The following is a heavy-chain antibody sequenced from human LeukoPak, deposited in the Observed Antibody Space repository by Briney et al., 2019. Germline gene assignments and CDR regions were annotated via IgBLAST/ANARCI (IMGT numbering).Heavy chain of an antibody. CDR1: GFTFDDYA. J-gene: IGHJ4*02. CDR2: ISWNSGSI. V-gene: IGHV3-9*03. CDR3: ANVAHNSWPFYSDY. Sequence: PGRSLRLSCAASGFTFDDYAMHWVRQAPGKGLEWVSGISWNSGSIGYADSVKGRFTISRDNAKNSLYLQMNSLRVEDMAVYYCANVAHNSWPFYSDYWGQGNLVTVSS. D-gene: IGHD6-13*01.